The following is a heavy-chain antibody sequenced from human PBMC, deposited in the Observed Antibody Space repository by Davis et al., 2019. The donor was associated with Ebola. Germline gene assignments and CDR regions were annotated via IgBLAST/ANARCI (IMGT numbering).Heavy chain of an antibody. CDR2: IYPADSDT. D-gene: IGHD3-22*01. V-gene: IGHV5-51*01. Sequence: GESLKISCKGSGHSFGSQWIGWVRQRPGKALEWMGIIYPADSDTRYSPSFQGQVTISADKFISTAYLQWSSLKASDTATYYCARPSDSSGYKIDYWGQGTPVTVSS. CDR3: ARPSDSSGYKIDY. CDR1: GHSFGSQW. J-gene: IGHJ4*02.